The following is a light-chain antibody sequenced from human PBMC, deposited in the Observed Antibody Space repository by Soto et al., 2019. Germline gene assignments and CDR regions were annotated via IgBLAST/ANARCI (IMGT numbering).Light chain of an antibody. V-gene: IGKV3-20*01. CDR3: QQYGTSPTLFT. CDR1: QSVSSNY. Sequence: EIVLTQSPGTLSLSPGERATLSCRASQSVSSNYLAWYQQKPGQAPRLVVYGASSRATGIPDRFSGSGSGTDFTLTLSRLEPEDSAVYYCQQYGTSPTLFTFGPGTKVDIK. CDR2: GAS. J-gene: IGKJ3*01.